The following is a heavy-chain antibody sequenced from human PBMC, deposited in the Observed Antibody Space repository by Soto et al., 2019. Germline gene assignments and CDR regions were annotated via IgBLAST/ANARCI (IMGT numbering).Heavy chain of an antibody. CDR3: AREPYGDRYFDY. V-gene: IGHV1-69*13. CDR1: GGTFSSYA. D-gene: IGHD4-17*01. J-gene: IGHJ4*02. CDR2: IIPIFGTA. Sequence: GASVKVSCKASGGTFSSYAISWVRQAPGQGLEWMGGIIPIFGTANYAQKFQGRVTITADESTSTAYMELSSLRSEDTAVYYCAREPYGDRYFDYWGQGTLVTVSS.